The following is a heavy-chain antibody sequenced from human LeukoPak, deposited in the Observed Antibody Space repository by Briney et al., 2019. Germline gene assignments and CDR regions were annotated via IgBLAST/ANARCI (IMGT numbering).Heavy chain of an antibody. CDR1: GFTFSSYE. V-gene: IGHV3-48*03. D-gene: IGHD2/OR15-2a*01. CDR2: TSSSGSTI. J-gene: IGHJ4*02. Sequence: GGSLRLSCAASGFTFSSYEMNWVRQAPRKGLEWVSYTSSSGSTIYYADSMKGRFTISRDNAKNSLYLQMNSLRAEDTAVYYCARDNSEVVDYWGQGTLVTVSS. CDR3: ARDNSEVVDY.